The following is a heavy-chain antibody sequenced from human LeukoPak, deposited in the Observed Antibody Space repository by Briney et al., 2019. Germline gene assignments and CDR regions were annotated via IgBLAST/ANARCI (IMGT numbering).Heavy chain of an antibody. CDR2: IYYSGST. V-gene: IGHV4-31*03. D-gene: IGHD1-26*01. CDR1: GGSISSGGYY. CDR3: AATSTPLSPYFDY. Sequence: SETLSLTCTVSGGSISSGGYYWSWIRQHPGKGLEWIGYIYYSGSTYYNPSLKSRVTISVDTSKNQFSLKLSSVTAADTAVYYCAATSTPLSPYFDYWGQGTLVTVSS. J-gene: IGHJ4*02.